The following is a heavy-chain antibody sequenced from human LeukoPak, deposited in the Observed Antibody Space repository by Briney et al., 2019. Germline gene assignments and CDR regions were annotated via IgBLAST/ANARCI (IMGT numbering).Heavy chain of an antibody. J-gene: IGHJ6*02. Sequence: SETLSLTCSASGGSITTTSYHWGWIRQPPGQGLEWIGEVYYSGTTYYNPSLKSRVTISVDTSKNQFSLKLTSVTAADTAVYYCARRGGRYFDWDFGMDVWGQGTTVIVSS. CDR3: ARRGGRYFDWDFGMDV. V-gene: IGHV4-39*01. CDR2: VYYSGTT. D-gene: IGHD3-9*01. CDR1: GGSITTTSYH.